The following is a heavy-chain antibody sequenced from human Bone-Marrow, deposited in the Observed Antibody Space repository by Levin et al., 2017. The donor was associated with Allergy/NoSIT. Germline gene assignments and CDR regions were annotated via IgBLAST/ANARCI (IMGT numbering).Heavy chain of an antibody. J-gene: IGHJ6*03. Sequence: PGESLKISCADSLFYLYAVHWVRQAPGKGLEWMAVISYDGSKTHYGDPVRGRFTISRDISKNTVYLQMDSVRPEDTAVYYCARAGYCSGESCYNYFFYMDIWGAGTTVTVSS. D-gene: IGHD2-15*01. CDR1: LFYLYA. V-gene: IGHV3-30-3*01. CDR2: ISYDGSKT. CDR3: ARAGYCSGESCYNYFFYMDI.